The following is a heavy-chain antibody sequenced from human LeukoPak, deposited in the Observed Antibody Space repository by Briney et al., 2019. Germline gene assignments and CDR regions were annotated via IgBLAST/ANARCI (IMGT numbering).Heavy chain of an antibody. CDR1: GGTFSSYA. D-gene: IGHD4-17*01. Sequence: ASVKVSCKASGGTFSSYAISWVRQAPGQGLEWMGRIIPILGIANYAQKFQGRVTITADKSTSTAYMELSSLRSEDTAVYYCAIGFPHDYGDYGGSFDPWGQGTLVTVSS. V-gene: IGHV1-69*04. CDR3: AIGFPHDYGDYGGSFDP. CDR2: IIPILGIA. J-gene: IGHJ5*02.